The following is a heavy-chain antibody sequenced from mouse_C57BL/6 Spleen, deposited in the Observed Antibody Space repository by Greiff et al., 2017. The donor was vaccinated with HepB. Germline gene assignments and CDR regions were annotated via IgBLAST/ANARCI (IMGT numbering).Heavy chain of an antibody. J-gene: IGHJ3*01. CDR2: ISYDGSN. CDR1: GYSITSGYY. V-gene: IGHV3-6*01. D-gene: IGHD1-1*01. Sequence: DVKLVESGPGLVKPSQSLSLTCSVTGYSITSGYYWNWIRQFPGNKLEWMGYISYDGSNNYNPSLKNRISITRDTSKNQFFLKLNSVTTEDTATYYCARAVLQSPWFAYWGQGTLVTVSA. CDR3: ARAVLQSPWFAY.